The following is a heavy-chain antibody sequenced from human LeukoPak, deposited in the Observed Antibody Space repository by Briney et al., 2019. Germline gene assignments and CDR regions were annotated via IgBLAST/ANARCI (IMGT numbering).Heavy chain of an antibody. CDR1: GGSIISDGYY. CDR3: VRDSYDSSGGYWYFDL. CDR2: IYYSGSI. D-gene: IGHD3-22*01. V-gene: IGHV4-31*03. J-gene: IGHJ2*01. Sequence: SETLSLTCTVSGGSIISDGYYWTWIRQYPGTGLEWIGNIYYSGSIYFNPSLKSRLTVSVDTSSNQFFLRLRSATAADTAVYYCVRDSYDSSGGYWYFDLWGRGTLVSVSS.